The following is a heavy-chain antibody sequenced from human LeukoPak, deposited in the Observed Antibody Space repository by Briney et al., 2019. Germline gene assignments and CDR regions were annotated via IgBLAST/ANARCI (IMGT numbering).Heavy chain of an antibody. J-gene: IGHJ2*01. CDR1: GGSISSSSYY. V-gene: IGHV4-39*02. D-gene: IGHD3-3*01. Sequence: SETLSLTCTVSGGSISSSSYYWGWIRQPPGKGLEWIGSIYYSGSTYYNPSLKSRVTISVDTSKNQFSLKLSSVTAADTAVYYCARDSPRGDFCNAYYTGWYFDLWGRGTLVTVSS. CDR2: IYYSGST. CDR3: ARDSPRGDFCNAYYTGWYFDL.